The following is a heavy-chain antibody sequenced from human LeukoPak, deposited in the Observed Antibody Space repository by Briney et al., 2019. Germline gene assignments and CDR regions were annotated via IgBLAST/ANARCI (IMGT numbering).Heavy chain of an antibody. CDR1: GLTFSSYA. CDR2: ISASGGST. V-gene: IGHV3-23*01. D-gene: IGHD4-17*01. J-gene: IGHJ4*01. CDR3: ARGSYGDYDY. Sequence: GGSLRLSCAASGLTFSSYAMSWVRQAPGKGLEWVSAISASGGSTYYSDSVKGRVTISRDNSKNTLYLQMNSLRPEDTAVYYCARGSYGDYDYWGQGTLVTVSS.